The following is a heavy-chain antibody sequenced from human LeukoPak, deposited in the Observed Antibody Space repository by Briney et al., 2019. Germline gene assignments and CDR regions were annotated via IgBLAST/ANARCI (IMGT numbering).Heavy chain of an antibody. CDR3: ASHGGSGSYNRINWFDP. Sequence: TGGSLRLSCAASGFTFSSYAVSWVRQAPGKGLEWVSAISGSGGSTYYADSVKGRFTISRDNSKNTLYLQMNSLRAEDTAVYYCASHGGSGSYNRINWFDPWGQGTLVTVSS. J-gene: IGHJ5*02. D-gene: IGHD3-10*01. CDR2: ISGSGGST. CDR1: GFTFSSYA. V-gene: IGHV3-23*01.